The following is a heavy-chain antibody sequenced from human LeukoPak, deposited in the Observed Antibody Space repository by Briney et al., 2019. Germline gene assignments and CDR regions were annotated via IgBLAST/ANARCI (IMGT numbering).Heavy chain of an antibody. D-gene: IGHD1-26*01. J-gene: IGHJ4*02. Sequence: SETLSLTCTVSVGPISSYYWSWLRQPPGKGLEWIGYIYYSGSTNYNPSLKSRVTISVDTSKNQFSLKLSSVTAADTAVYYCARWIPSGATFDYWGQGTLVTVSS. CDR3: ARWIPSGATFDY. V-gene: IGHV4-59*01. CDR2: IYYSGST. CDR1: VGPISSYY.